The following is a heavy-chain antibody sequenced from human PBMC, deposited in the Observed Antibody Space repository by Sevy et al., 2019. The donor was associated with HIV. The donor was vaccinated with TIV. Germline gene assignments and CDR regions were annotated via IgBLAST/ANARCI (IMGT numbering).Heavy chain of an antibody. Sequence: ASVKVSCKASGYTFTSYGISWVRQAPGQGLEWMGWISAYNGNTNYAQKLQGRVTMTIDTSTSTAYMELRSLRSDDTAVYYCARDGYLGTESYYFDYWGQGTLVTVSS. V-gene: IGHV1-18*01. D-gene: IGHD7-27*01. CDR2: ISAYNGNT. J-gene: IGHJ4*02. CDR3: ARDGYLGTESYYFDY. CDR1: GYTFTSYG.